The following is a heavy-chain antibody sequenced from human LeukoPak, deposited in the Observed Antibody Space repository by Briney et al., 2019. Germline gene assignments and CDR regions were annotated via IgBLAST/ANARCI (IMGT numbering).Heavy chain of an antibody. CDR1: GFTFDDYA. Sequence: GRSLRLSCAASGFTFDDYAMHWVRQVPGKGLEWVSGMTLDSGRIGYADSVKGRFTISRDKAKNSVLLQMNSVRTEDTALYYCVKDMEPGGSGHWGPGTLVTVSS. CDR3: VKDMEPGGSGH. D-gene: IGHD1-26*01. V-gene: IGHV3-9*01. CDR2: MTLDSGRI. J-gene: IGHJ4*02.